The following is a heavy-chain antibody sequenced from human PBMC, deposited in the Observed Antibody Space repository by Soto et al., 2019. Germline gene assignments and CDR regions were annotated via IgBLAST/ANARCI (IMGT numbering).Heavy chain of an antibody. Sequence: QVQLVQSGAEVKKPGASVKVSCKASGYSFTTYGIAWVRQAPGQGLEWMGWISTYNGDTDYAQNLQCRVSMTTHTTTTTAYMELRRLRSDDTAVYYCEREGSRPYYYYGMDVWGQGTTVSVSS. V-gene: IGHV1-18*01. CDR3: EREGSRPYYYYGMDV. J-gene: IGHJ6*02. CDR1: GYSFTTYG. CDR2: ISTYNGDT. D-gene: IGHD2-15*01.